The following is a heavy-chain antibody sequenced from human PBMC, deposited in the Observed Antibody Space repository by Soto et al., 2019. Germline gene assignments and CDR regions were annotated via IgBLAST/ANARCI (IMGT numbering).Heavy chain of an antibody. V-gene: IGHV4-59*12. D-gene: IGHD2-21*02. J-gene: IGHJ6*02. CDR3: ARDLWGYCGTDCYPLDV. Sequence: SETLSLTCTVSGGSISSYYWSWIRQPPGKGLEWIGYIYFTGSTNYNPSLKSRVTISVDTSRNQFSLKLTSVTAADTAVYYCARDLWGYCGTDCYPLDVWGQGTTVTVSS. CDR2: IYFTGST. CDR1: GGSISSYY.